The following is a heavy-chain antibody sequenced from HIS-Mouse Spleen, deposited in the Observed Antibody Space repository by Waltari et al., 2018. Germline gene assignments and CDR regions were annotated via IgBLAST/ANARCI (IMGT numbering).Heavy chain of an antibody. CDR2: SYYSGST. Sequence: QLQLQESGPGLVKPSETLSLTCTVSGGPISSSSYYWGRIRQPQGKGLEWIGGSYYSGSTYYNPSLKSRVTISVDTSKNQFSLKLSSVTAADTAVYYCAREIPYSSSWYDWYFDLWGRGTLVTVSS. V-gene: IGHV4-39*07. CDR3: AREIPYSSSWYDWYFDL. D-gene: IGHD6-13*01. J-gene: IGHJ2*01. CDR1: GGPISSSSYY.